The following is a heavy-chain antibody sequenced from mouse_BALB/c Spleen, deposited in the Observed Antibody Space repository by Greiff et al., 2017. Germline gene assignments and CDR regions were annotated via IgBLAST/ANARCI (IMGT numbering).Heavy chain of an antibody. CDR1: GFSLTSYG. J-gene: IGHJ3*01. CDR2: IWAGGST. Sequence: VKLVESGPGLVAPSQSLSITCTVSGFSLTSYGVHWVRQPPGKGLEWLGVIWAGGSTNYNSALMSRLSISKDNSKSQVFLKMNSLQTDDTAMYYCARRGYGSSYGGWFAYWGQGTLVTVSA. D-gene: IGHD1-1*01. CDR3: ARRGYGSSYGGWFAY. V-gene: IGHV2-9*02.